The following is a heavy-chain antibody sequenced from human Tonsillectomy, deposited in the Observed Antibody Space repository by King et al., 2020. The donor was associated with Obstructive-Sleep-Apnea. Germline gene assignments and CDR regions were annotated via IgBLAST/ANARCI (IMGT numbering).Heavy chain of an antibody. CDR2: SRNKDNSYTT. CDR1: GFAFSDHY. D-gene: IGHD2-21*02. CDR3: ARVAPYCGGDCYSDYFDY. V-gene: IGHV3-72*01. J-gene: IGHJ4*02. Sequence: QLVQSGGGLVQPGGSLRLSCAASGFAFSDHYMDWVRQAPGKWLEWVGRSRNKDNSYTTQYAASLKGRFTISRDESRNSLYLQMNSLKIEDTAVYYCARVAPYCGGDCYSDYFDYWGQGTLVTVSS.